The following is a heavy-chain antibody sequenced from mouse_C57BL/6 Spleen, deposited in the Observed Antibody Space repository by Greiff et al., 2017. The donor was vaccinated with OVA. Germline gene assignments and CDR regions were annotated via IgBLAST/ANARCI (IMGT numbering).Heavy chain of an antibody. V-gene: IGHV5-16*01. J-gene: IGHJ4*01. Sequence: EVKLQESEGGLVQPGSSMKLSCTASGFTFSDYYMAWVRQVPEKGLEWVANINYDGSSTYYLDSLKSRFIISRDNAKNILYLQMSSLKSEDTATYYCARDSPYYSNYVRAMDYWGQGTSVTVSS. CDR2: INYDGSST. CDR1: GFTFSDYY. CDR3: ARDSPYYSNYVRAMDY. D-gene: IGHD2-5*01.